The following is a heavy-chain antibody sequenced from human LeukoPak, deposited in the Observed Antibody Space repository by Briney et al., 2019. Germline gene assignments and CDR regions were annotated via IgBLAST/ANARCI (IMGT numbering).Heavy chain of an antibody. CDR2: IYYSGST. CDR1: GGSISSGGYY. Sequence: SQTLSLTCTVSGGSISSGGYYWSWIRQHPGKGLEWIGYIYYSGSTYYNPSLKSRVTISVDTSKNQFSLKLSSATAADTAVYYCARGVCSGGSCYQTYYYYYGMDVWGQGTTVTVSS. V-gene: IGHV4-31*03. CDR3: ARGVCSGGSCYQTYYYYYGMDV. J-gene: IGHJ6*02. D-gene: IGHD2-15*01.